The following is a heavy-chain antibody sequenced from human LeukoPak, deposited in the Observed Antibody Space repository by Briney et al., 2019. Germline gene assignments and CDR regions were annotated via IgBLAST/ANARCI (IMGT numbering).Heavy chain of an antibody. Sequence: SETLSLTCTVSGGSISNYYWSWIRQPPGKGLEWIGYIYYSGNTNYNPSLKSRVTISVDTSKNQFSLKLNSVTAADTAVYYCARVRYCSTNRCYDREFDNWGQGTLVTVS. CDR3: ARVRYCSTNRCYDREFDN. CDR2: IYYSGNT. CDR1: GGSISNYY. V-gene: IGHV4-59*01. J-gene: IGHJ4*02. D-gene: IGHD2-2*01.